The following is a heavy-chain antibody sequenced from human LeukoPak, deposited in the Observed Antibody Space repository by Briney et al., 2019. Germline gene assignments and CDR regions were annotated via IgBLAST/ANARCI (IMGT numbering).Heavy chain of an antibody. CDR3: ARRDYNNFKTFDI. D-gene: IGHD4-4*01. Sequence: GESPKISCKGSGYSFTTHWIGWVRQMPGKGLEWMGIIYPGDSDTRYSPSFQGQVTISADKSISTAYLQWSSLKASDTAKYFCARRDYNNFKTFDIWGQGTMVTVSS. V-gene: IGHV5-51*01. CDR1: GYSFTTHW. J-gene: IGHJ3*02. CDR2: IYPGDSDT.